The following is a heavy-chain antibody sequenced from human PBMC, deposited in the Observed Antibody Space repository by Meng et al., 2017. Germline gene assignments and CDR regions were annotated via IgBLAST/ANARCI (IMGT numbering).Heavy chain of an antibody. D-gene: IGHD4-17*01. CDR3: ARGAYVTKRYYYYYYGMDV. CDR2: IIPILGIA. Sequence: SVKVSCKASGDTFSSYTISWVRQAPGQGLEWMGRIIPILGIANYAQKFQGRVTITADKSTSTAYMELSSLRSEDTAVYYCARGAYVTKRYYYYYYGMDVWGQGTTVTVSS. J-gene: IGHJ6*02. V-gene: IGHV1-69*02. CDR1: GDTFSSYT.